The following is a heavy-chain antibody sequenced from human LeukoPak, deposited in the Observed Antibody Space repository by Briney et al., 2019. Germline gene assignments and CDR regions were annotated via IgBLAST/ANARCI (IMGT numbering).Heavy chain of an antibody. J-gene: IGHJ4*02. CDR2: INPNSGGT. D-gene: IGHD1-26*01. CDR3: ARDLLRPIIVGATSFDY. Sequence: ASVKVSCKASGYTFTGFYMHWVRQAPGQGLEWMGWINPNSGGTNYAQKFQGRVTMTRDTSISTAYMELSRLRSDDTAVYYCARDLLRPIIVGATSFDYWGQGTLVTVSS. V-gene: IGHV1-2*02. CDR1: GYTFTGFY.